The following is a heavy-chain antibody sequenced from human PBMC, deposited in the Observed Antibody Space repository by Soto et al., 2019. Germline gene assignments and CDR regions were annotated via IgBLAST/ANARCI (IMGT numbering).Heavy chain of an antibody. Sequence: PGGSLRLSCAASGFTFSSYGMHWVRQASGKGLEWVGRIRSKANSYATAYAASVKGRFTISRDDSKNTAYLQMNSLKTEDTAVYYCTRPGDYDYVWGSYRPDYWGQGTLVTVSS. J-gene: IGHJ4*02. CDR3: TRPGDYDYVWGSYRPDY. CDR1: GFTFSSYG. V-gene: IGHV3-73*01. D-gene: IGHD3-16*02. CDR2: IRSKANSYAT.